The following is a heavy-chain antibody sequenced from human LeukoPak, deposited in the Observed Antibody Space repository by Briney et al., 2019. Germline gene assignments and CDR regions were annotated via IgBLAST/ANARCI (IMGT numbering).Heavy chain of an antibody. D-gene: IGHD4-17*01. Sequence: GASAKVSCKASGGTFSSYAISWVRQAPGQGLEWMGGIIPTFGTANYAQKFQGRVTITADESTSTAYMELSSLRSEDTAVYYCARAPYHDYGDYGFFDYWGQGTLVTVSS. V-gene: IGHV1-69*13. CDR3: ARAPYHDYGDYGFFDY. CDR2: IIPTFGTA. CDR1: GGTFSSYA. J-gene: IGHJ4*02.